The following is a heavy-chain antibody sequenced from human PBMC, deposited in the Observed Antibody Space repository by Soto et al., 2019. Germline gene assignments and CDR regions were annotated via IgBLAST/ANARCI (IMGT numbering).Heavy chain of an antibody. V-gene: IGHV1-46*01. CDR1: GYTFTSYY. CDR2: INPSGGST. J-gene: IGHJ4*02. D-gene: IGHD3-10*01. CDR3: AREGGYYGSGSYLVY. Sequence: ASVKVSCKASGYTFTSYYMHWVRQAPGQGLEWMGIINPSGGSTSYAQKFQGRVTMTRDTSTSTVYMELSSLRSEDTAVYYCAREGGYYGSGSYLVYWDQGTLVTVSS.